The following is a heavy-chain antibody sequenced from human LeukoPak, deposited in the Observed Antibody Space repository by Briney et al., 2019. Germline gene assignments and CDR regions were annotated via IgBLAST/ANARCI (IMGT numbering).Heavy chain of an antibody. CDR3: AKVVGIWIGEMFDAFDL. CDR1: GFTFGSYP. D-gene: IGHD3-10*01. CDR2: ISGSGDRT. J-gene: IGHJ3*01. Sequence: GGSLRLSCAASGFTFGSYPMNWVRQAPGKGLEWVSAISGSGDRTYYADSVKGRFTISRDNSKNILYLQMNGLRAEDTALYYCAKVVGIWIGEMFDAFDLWGQGTMITVSS. V-gene: IGHV3-23*01.